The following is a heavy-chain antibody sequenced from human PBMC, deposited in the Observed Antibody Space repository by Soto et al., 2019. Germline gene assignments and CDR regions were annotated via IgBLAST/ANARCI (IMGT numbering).Heavy chain of an antibody. Sequence: QVQLVQSGAEVKKPGSSVKVSCKASGGTFSSYAISWVRQAPGQGLEWMGGIIPIFGTANYAQKFQGRVTITADESTSTAYMELSSLRSEDTAVYYCARGYCISTGCYGAYYYYGMDVWGQGTTVTVSS. CDR3: ARGYCISTGCYGAYYYYGMDV. D-gene: IGHD2-2*01. CDR2: IIPIFGTA. CDR1: GGTFSSYA. V-gene: IGHV1-69*12. J-gene: IGHJ6*02.